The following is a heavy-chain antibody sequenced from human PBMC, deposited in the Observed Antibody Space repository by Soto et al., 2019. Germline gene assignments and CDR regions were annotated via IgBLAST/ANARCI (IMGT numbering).Heavy chain of an antibody. CDR1: GDSISSSLW. J-gene: IGHJ4*02. V-gene: IGHV4-4*02. CDR3: ATSQLGEYFDN. D-gene: IGHD1-1*01. CDR2: IYRSGSI. Sequence: SETLSLTCDVSGDSISSSLWWSWVRQTPGKGLEWIGEIYRSGSINYNPSLKSRVTISADRSKNQFSLTLTAVTAADTAVYYCATSQLGEYFDNWGQGTLVTVSS.